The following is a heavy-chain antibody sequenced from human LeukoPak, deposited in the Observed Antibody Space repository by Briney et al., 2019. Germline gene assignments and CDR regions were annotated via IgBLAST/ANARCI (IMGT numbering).Heavy chain of an antibody. V-gene: IGHV4-61*02. CDR3: ARGDFGATGAFDI. D-gene: IGHD3/OR15-3a*01. CDR2: IYTSGST. J-gene: IGHJ3*02. CDR1: GGSISSGSYY. Sequence: PSRTLSLTCTVSGGSISSGSYYWSWIRQPAGKGLEWIGRIYTSGSTNYNPSLKSRVTISVDTSKNQFSLKLRSVTAADTAVYYCARGDFGATGAFDIWGQGTMVTVSS.